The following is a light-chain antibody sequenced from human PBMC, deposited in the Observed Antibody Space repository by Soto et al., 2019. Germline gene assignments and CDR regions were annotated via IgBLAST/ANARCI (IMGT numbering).Light chain of an antibody. CDR3: SSYTISSPHVV. V-gene: IGLV2-14*01. CDR2: DVS. J-gene: IGLJ2*01. CDR1: SSDVGGYNY. Sequence: QSALTQPASVSGSPGQSITISFTGTSSDVGGYNYVSWYQRHPGKAPKLMIYDVSNRPSGFSNRFSGSKSGNTASLTISGLQAEDEADYYCSSYTISSPHVVFGGGTKLTVL.